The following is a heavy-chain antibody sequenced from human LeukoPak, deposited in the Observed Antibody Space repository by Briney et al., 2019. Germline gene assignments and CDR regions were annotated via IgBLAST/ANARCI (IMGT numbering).Heavy chain of an antibody. Sequence: ASVKLSCKCTVFIVTSYGCNWVRHGPGQGLEWMGRSSAYNGNSNNAQNIQDRLTMTIETVTKKPYMQLMSLRSDDTAVYYCARDGWENDSSGFPWYFDLWGRGALVIVSS. V-gene: IGHV1-18*01. CDR3: ARDGWENDSSGFPWYFDL. CDR2: SSAYNGNS. J-gene: IGHJ2*01. D-gene: IGHD3-22*01. CDR1: VFIVTSYG.